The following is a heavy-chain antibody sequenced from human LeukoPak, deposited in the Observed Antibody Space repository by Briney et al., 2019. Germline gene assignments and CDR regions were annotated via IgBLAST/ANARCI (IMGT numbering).Heavy chain of an antibody. CDR1: GFMFSSYG. CDR2: ISYDGSDK. CDR3: ANSHSSSWAYFDY. V-gene: IGHV3-30*18. J-gene: IGHJ4*02. Sequence: GRSLRLSCAASGFMFSSYGMHWVRQAPGKGLEWVAVISYDGSDKYYRDSVKGRFTISRDNSKNMVYLQMNSLRAEDTAVYYCANSHSSSWAYFDYWGQGTLVTVSS. D-gene: IGHD6-13*01.